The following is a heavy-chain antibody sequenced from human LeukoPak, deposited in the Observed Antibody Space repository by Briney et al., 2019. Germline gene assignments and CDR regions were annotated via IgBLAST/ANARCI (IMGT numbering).Heavy chain of an antibody. CDR1: GFTFSSYG. V-gene: IGHV3-21*01. Sequence: GGSLRLSCAASGFTFSSYGMSWVRQAPGKGLEWVSCISSSSSYIYYADSVKGRFTISRDNAKNSLYLQMNSLRAEDTAVYYCARVWTGQWPPHYYYMDVWGKGTTVTISS. CDR2: ISSSSSYI. D-gene: IGHD6-19*01. J-gene: IGHJ6*03. CDR3: ARVWTGQWPPHYYYMDV.